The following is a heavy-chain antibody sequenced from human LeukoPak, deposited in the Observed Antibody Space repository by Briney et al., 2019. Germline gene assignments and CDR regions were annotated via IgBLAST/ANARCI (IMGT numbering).Heavy chain of an antibody. D-gene: IGHD4-11*01. J-gene: IGHJ4*02. CDR2: INPNSGGT. Sequence: ASVRVSCKASGYTFTGYYMHWVRQAPGQGLEWMGRINPNSGGTNYAQKFQGRVTMTRDTSISTAYMELSRLRSDDTAVYYCARDYSNYGFDYWGQGTLVTVSS. CDR1: GYTFTGYY. CDR3: ARDYSNYGFDY. V-gene: IGHV1-2*06.